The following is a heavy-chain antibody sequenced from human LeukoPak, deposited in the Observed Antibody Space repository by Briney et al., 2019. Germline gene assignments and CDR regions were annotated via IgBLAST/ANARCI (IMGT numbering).Heavy chain of an antibody. J-gene: IGHJ6*02. CDR2: ISAYNGNT. Sequence: ASVKVSCKASGYTFTSYGISWVRQAPGQGLEWMGWISAYNGNTNYAQKLQGRVTMTTDTSTSTAYMELRSLRSDDTAVYYCARVTEQWLAYHYYGMDVWGQGTTVTVSS. CDR3: ARVTEQWLAYHYYGMDV. V-gene: IGHV1-18*01. D-gene: IGHD6-19*01. CDR1: GYTFTSYG.